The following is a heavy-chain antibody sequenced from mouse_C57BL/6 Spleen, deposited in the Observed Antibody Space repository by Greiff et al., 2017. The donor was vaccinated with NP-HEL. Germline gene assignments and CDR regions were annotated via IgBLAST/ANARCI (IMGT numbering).Heavy chain of an antibody. CDR3: ARWAITTVVPIFDY. Sequence: QVQLQQSGPELVKPGASVKISCKASGYAFSSSWMNWVKQRPGKGLEWIGRIYPGDGDTNYNGTFKGKATSTADKSSSTADMQRSSLTSEDSAVYFCARWAITTVVPIFDYWGQGTTLTVSS. CDR1: GYAFSSSW. CDR2: IYPGDGDT. J-gene: IGHJ2*01. V-gene: IGHV1-82*01. D-gene: IGHD1-1*01.